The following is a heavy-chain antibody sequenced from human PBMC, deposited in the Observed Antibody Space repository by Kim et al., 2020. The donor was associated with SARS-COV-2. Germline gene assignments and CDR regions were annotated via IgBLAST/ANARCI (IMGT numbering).Heavy chain of an antibody. CDR2: VYYNGNT. CDR1: GGSISSSSYY. CDR3: ARLIPSGWYFDY. D-gene: IGHD6-19*01. Sequence: SETLSLTCTVSGGSISSSSYYWGWLRQYQGRGLVWLGSVYYNGNTYYNPSRKSRLTISAATSKNQSSLDLSSVTAADTTAYYCARLIPSGWYFDYWGQGTLGSVSS. V-gene: IGHV4-39*01. J-gene: IGHJ4*02.